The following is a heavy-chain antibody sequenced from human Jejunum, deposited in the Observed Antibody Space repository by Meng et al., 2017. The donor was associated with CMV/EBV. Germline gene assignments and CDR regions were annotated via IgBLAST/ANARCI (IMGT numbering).Heavy chain of an antibody. J-gene: IGHJ4*02. CDR3: ARECYGDQERASDY. Sequence: GQLQGSGPGLVKPSETLSLTCTVSGTSISNYCWSWIRQTAEKGLEWIGRIHPRGNTDDNPSLKGRAVMSLDTSKNQLSLKLRSVTAADTAMYYCARECYGDQERASDYWGQGTLVTVSS. CDR1: GTSISNYC. V-gene: IGHV4-4*07. D-gene: IGHD4-17*01. CDR2: IHPRGNT.